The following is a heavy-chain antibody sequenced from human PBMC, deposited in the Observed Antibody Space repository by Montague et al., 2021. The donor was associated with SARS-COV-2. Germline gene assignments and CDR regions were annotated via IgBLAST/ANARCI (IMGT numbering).Heavy chain of an antibody. CDR1: GRSFSGYY. J-gene: IGHJ6*02. CDR2: VNHSGGT. CDR3: ARLGDGVVPPPVLGLGPYYYYYYMDV. V-gene: IGHV4-34*01. D-gene: IGHD3-10*01. Sequence: SETLSLTCAVHGRSFSGYYWNWVRQPPGKGLEWIGEVNHSGGTKYSAALKSRVTISADASKNQFSLKLTSVTAADTAVYYCARLGDGVVPPPVLGLGPYYYYYYMDVWGRGTTVTVSS.